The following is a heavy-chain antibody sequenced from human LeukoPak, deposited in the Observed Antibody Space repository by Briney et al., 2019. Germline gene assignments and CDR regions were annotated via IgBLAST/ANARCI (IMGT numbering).Heavy chain of an antibody. Sequence: GGSLRLSCAASGFTFDDYAMHWVRQAPGKGLEWVSGISWNGGSIGYADSVKGRFTISRDNAKNSLYLQMNSLRAEDTALYYCAKATVNWYAFDIWGQGTMVTVSS. J-gene: IGHJ3*02. CDR1: GFTFDDYA. CDR2: ISWNGGSI. CDR3: AKATVNWYAFDI. V-gene: IGHV3-9*01. D-gene: IGHD2-21*02.